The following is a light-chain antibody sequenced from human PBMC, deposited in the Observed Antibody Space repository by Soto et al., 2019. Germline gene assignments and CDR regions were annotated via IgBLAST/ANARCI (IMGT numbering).Light chain of an antibody. Sequence: QSALTQPASVSGSPGQSITISCTGTSSDVGAYNYVSWYQQHPGKAPKLMVCDVSNRPSGVSDRFSGSKSGNTASLTISGLLAEDVADYYCYSYTSSSTYVFGTGTKLTVL. CDR2: DVS. CDR1: SSDVGAYNY. J-gene: IGLJ1*01. V-gene: IGLV2-14*03. CDR3: YSYTSSSTYV.